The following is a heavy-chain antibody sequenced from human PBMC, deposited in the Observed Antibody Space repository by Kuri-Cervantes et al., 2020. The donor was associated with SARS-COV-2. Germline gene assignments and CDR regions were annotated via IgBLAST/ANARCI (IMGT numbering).Heavy chain of an antibody. V-gene: IGHV3-9*01. CDR1: GFTFDDYA. J-gene: IGHJ1*01. Sequence: GGSLRLSCAASGFTFDDYAMHWVRQAPGKGLEWVSGISWNSGSIGYADSVKGRFTISRDNAKNSLYLQMNSLRAEDTAFYYCAKDAYRYAEYFQHWGQGTLVTVSS. CDR3: AKDAYRYAEYFQH. CDR2: ISWNSGSI. D-gene: IGHD1-26*01.